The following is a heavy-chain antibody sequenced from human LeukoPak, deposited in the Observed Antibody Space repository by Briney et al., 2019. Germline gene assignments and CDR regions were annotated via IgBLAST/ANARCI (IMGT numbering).Heavy chain of an antibody. CDR2: IYNSGST. CDR1: GGSITNYY. V-gene: IGHV4-59*07. Sequence: SDTLSLTCTVSGGSITNYYWNWIRQTLGRGLEGIGYIYNSGSTSYHPSLKSRVTISVDASKSQFSLRLRSLTAADTAVYYCARSPFGSGSYVFDNWGQGTLVTVSS. D-gene: IGHD3-10*01. J-gene: IGHJ4*02. CDR3: ARSPFGSGSYVFDN.